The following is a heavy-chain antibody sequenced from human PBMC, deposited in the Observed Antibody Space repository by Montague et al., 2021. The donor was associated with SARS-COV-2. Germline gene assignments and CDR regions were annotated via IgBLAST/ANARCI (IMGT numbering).Heavy chain of an antibody. J-gene: IGHJ4*02. CDR3: ARGRIWFGEVLTWCYFDY. Sequence: ETLSLTCAVSGGSISSSNWWCWLRQPPGKGLEWVGDIYHRGSTNYNPSLKRLVTISVDKSKNQFSLKMSSMTAADTAVYCCARGRIWFGEVLTWCYFDYWGQGTLVTVSS. D-gene: IGHD3-10*01. V-gene: IGHV4-4*01. CDR1: GGSISSSNW. CDR2: IYHRGST.